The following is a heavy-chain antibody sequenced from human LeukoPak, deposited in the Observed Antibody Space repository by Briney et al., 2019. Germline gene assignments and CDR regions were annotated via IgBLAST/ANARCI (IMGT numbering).Heavy chain of an antibody. CDR1: GGSISSYY. CDR3: ARDLPGAVYYGMDV. V-gene: IGHV4-59*01. J-gene: IGHJ6*02. CDR2: IYYSGNT. D-gene: IGHD3-10*01. Sequence: PSETLSLTCTVSGGSISSYYCSWIRQPPGKGLEWIGYIYYSGNTNYNPSLKSRVTISVDTSKNQFSLKLSSVTAADTAVYYCARDLPGAVYYGMDVWGQGTTVTVSS.